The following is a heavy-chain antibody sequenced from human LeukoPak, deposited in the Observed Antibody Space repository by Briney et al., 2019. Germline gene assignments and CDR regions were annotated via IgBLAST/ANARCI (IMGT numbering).Heavy chain of an antibody. CDR3: AKDIGGRYFDWLLFY. CDR2: ISWNSGSI. D-gene: IGHD3-9*01. V-gene: IGHV3-9*01. Sequence: PGGSLRLSCAASGFTFDDYAMHWVRLAPGKGLEWVSGISWNSGSIGYADSVKGRFTISRDNAKNSLYLRVNSLRAEDTALYYCAKDIGGRYFDWLLFYWGQGTLVTVSS. CDR1: GFTFDDYA. J-gene: IGHJ4*02.